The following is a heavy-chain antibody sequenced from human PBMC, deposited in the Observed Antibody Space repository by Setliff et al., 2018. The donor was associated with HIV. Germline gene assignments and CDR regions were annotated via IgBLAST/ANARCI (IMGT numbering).Heavy chain of an antibody. V-gene: IGHV5-51*01. CDR2: IYPGDSDT. J-gene: IGHJ3*01. CDR1: GYSFTSYW. D-gene: IGHD3-22*01. CDR3: ASLSGYSGDAFDV. Sequence: GESLKISCKGSGYSFTSYWIGWVRQMPGKGLEWMGIIYPGDSDTRYSPSFQGQVTISADKSISTTYLQWSSLKASDTAMYYCASLSGYSGDAFDVWGQGTMVTVSS.